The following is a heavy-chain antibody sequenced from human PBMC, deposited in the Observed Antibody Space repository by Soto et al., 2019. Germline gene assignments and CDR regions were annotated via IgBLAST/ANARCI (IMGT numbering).Heavy chain of an antibody. CDR3: ARGGPLGSYPGY. J-gene: IGHJ4*02. V-gene: IGHV1-46*04. CDR2: INPSGGST. D-gene: IGHD1-26*01. Sequence: ASVKVSCKAYGYPFSSYYIHWVREAPGQGLESLVLINPSGGSTDYAQKLQGRVTMTTDSSTSAVYLELSSLRSDDTAIPYSARGGPLGSYPGYWGQGTLVTVSS. CDR1: GYPFSSYY.